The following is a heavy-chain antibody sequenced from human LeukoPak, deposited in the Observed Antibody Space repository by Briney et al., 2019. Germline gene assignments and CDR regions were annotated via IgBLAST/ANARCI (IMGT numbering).Heavy chain of an antibody. CDR3: ARWIRDFWSGGTYGMDV. CDR2: INHSGST. D-gene: IGHD3-3*01. Sequence: PSETQSLTCTVSGGSISSYYWSWIRQPPGKGLEWIGEINHSGSTNYNPSLKSRVTISVDTSKNQFSLKLSSVTAADTAVYYCARWIRDFWSGGTYGMDVWGQGTTVTVSS. J-gene: IGHJ6*02. CDR1: GGSISSYY. V-gene: IGHV4-34*01.